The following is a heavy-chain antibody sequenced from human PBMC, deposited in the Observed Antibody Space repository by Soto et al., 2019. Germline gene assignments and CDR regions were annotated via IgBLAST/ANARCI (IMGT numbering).Heavy chain of an antibody. CDR3: ARAGVTPHFFDY. CDR1: GFSVRTNY. Sequence: LRLSCAASGFSVRTNYMSWVRQAPGKGLDWVSVFESGGSIYYADSVKGRFIISRDYAKNTVDLQMNSLRVEDTAVYYCARAGVTPHFFDYWGQGTLVTVSS. CDR2: FESGGSI. J-gene: IGHJ4*02. V-gene: IGHV3-53*01. D-gene: IGHD3-3*02.